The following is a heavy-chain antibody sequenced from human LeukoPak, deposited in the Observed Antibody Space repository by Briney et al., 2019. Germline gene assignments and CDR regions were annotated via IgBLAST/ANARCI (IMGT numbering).Heavy chain of an antibody. J-gene: IGHJ5*02. D-gene: IGHD3-3*01. V-gene: IGHV1-2*02. CDR3: ARGAFITIFGVVLGWFDP. CDR1: GYTFTGYY. Sequence: GASVKVSCKASGYTFTGYYMHWVRQAPGQGLEWMGWINPNSGGTNYAQKFQGRVTMTRDTSISTAYMELSRLRSDDTAVYYCARGAFITIFGVVLGWFDPWGQGTLVTVSS. CDR2: INPNSGGT.